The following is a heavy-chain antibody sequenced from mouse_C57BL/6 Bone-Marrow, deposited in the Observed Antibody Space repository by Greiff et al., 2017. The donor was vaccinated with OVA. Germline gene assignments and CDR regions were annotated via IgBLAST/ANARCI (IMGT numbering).Heavy chain of an antibody. J-gene: IGHJ2*01. Sequence: EVQLQQSGAELVRPGASVKLSCTASGFNIKDDYMHWVKQRPEQGLEWIGWIDPENGDTEYASKFQGKATITADTSSNTAYLQLSSLTSEDTAVYYWTRDYGDYWGQGTTLTVSS. V-gene: IGHV14-4*01. CDR1: GFNIKDDY. CDR3: TRDYGDY. D-gene: IGHD1-1*01. CDR2: IDPENGDT.